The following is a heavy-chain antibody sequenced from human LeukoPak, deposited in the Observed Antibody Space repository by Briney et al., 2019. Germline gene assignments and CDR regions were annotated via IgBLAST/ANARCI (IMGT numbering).Heavy chain of an antibody. J-gene: IGHJ4*02. Sequence: ASVKVSCKASGYTFTRYAMNWVRQAPGQGLEWMGWINTNTGSPTYAQGFTGRFVFSLDTSVSTAYLQMSSLKAEDTAVYYCARQALLWFGELSYPDYWGQGTLVTVSS. CDR1: GYTFTRYA. D-gene: IGHD3-10*01. CDR2: INTNTGSP. V-gene: IGHV7-4-1*02. CDR3: ARQALLWFGELSYPDY.